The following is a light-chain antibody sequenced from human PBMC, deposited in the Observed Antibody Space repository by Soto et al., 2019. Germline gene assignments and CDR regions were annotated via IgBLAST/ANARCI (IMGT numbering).Light chain of an antibody. CDR2: DAS. CDR3: QQYDNRLALT. Sequence: DIQMTQSPSSLSASVGDRVTIACQASQDISKYLNWYQFRPGQAPKLLIYDASNLETGVPSRFRGSGSGTHFTLTIISLQPEDVATYYCQQYDNRLALTFGGGTKVQIK. J-gene: IGKJ4*01. CDR1: QDISKY. V-gene: IGKV1-33*01.